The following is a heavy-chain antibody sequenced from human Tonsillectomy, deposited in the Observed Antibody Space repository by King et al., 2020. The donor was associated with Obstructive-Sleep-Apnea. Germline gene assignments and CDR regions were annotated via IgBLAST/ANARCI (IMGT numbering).Heavy chain of an antibody. J-gene: IGHJ3*02. CDR2: INPSGGST. Sequence: VQLVQSGAEVKRPGASVKVSCKASGYTFSSYFMHWVRQAPGQGLEWMGVINPSGGSTSYPQQFQDRDTVNRDTSTSTVYMELSSLRSEDTAVYYCARVGYSIRTDAFDIWGQGTMVTVSS. CDR1: GYTFSSYF. D-gene: IGHD6-13*01. CDR3: ARVGYSIRTDAFDI. V-gene: IGHV1-46*01.